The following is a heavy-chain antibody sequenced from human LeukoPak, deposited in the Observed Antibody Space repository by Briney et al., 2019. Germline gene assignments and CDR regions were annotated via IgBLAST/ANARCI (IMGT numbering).Heavy chain of an antibody. CDR1: GGSFSGYF. Sequence: SETLSLTCAVYGGSFSGYFWSWIRQPPGKGLEWIGEINHSGSTNYNPSLKSRVTISVDTSKNQFSLKLSSVTAADTAVYYCAVAVGWYAFDIWGQGTMVTVSS. J-gene: IGHJ3*02. CDR3: AVAVGWYAFDI. V-gene: IGHV4-34*01. D-gene: IGHD6-19*01. CDR2: INHSGST.